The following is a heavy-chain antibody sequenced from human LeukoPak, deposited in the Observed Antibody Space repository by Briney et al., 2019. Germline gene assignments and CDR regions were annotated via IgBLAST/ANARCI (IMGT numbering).Heavy chain of an antibody. J-gene: IGHJ3*02. CDR2: ISAYNGNT. Sequence: PGRSLRLSCAASGFTFSSYGISWLRQAPGQGLEWMGWISAYNGNTNYAQKLQGRVTMTTDTSTSTAYMELRSLRSDDTAVYYCARDTITFGGVIVRENAFDIWGQGTMVTVSS. CDR1: GFTFSSYG. CDR3: ARDTITFGGVIVRENAFDI. D-gene: IGHD3-16*02. V-gene: IGHV1-18*01.